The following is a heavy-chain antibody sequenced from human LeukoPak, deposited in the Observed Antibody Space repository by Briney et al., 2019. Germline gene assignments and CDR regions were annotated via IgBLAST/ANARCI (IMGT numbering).Heavy chain of an antibody. Sequence: GGSLRLSCAASGFTFSSYWMTWVRHVPGKELEWVARIKQDGSEKYYVDSVKGRFTISRDNAKNSLYLQMISLRAEDTAVYYCARGPAYYAFDIWGQGTMVTVSS. CDR1: GFTFSSYW. CDR2: IKQDGSEK. CDR3: ARGPAYYAFDI. V-gene: IGHV3-7*01. D-gene: IGHD1-26*01. J-gene: IGHJ3*02.